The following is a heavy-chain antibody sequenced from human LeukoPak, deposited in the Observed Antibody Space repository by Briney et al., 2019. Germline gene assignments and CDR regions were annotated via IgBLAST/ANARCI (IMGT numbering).Heavy chain of an antibody. D-gene: IGHD1-26*01. CDR1: EFTVSSNY. V-gene: IGHV3-23*01. CDR3: AKDPWELLPFGRGDYFQH. CDR2: ISGSGGST. Sequence: GGSLRLSCAASEFTVSSNYMNWVRQAPGPELEGVAVISGSGGSTYYADSVNRRFTISRDNSKNTMSLQMNSLRAEDTAVYYCAKDPWELLPFGRGDYFQHWGQGTLVTVSS. J-gene: IGHJ1*01.